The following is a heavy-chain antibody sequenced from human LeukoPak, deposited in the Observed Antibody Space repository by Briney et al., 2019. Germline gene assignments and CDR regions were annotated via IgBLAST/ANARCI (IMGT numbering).Heavy chain of an antibody. V-gene: IGHV4-30-2*02. Sequence: PSQTLSLTCTVSGGSISSGDYYWSWIRQPPGKGLEWIGYIYHSGSTYYNPSLKSRVIISVDRSKNQFSLKLSSVTAADAAVYYCARHQAEAGFRGDFDYWGQGTLVTVSS. CDR2: IYHSGST. CDR1: GGSISSGDYY. J-gene: IGHJ4*02. CDR3: ARHQAEAGFRGDFDY. D-gene: IGHD6-13*01.